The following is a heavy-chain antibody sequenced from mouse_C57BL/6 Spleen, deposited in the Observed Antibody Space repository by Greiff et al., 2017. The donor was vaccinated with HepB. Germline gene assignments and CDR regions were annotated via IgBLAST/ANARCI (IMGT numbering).Heavy chain of an antibody. V-gene: IGHV1-52*01. J-gene: IGHJ1*03. CDR3: ARSFNLYYYGSSSRYFDV. Sequence: QVQLQQPGAELVRPGSSVKLSCKASGYTFTSYWMHWVKQRPIQGLEWIGNIDPSDSETHYNQKFKDKATLTVDKSSSTAYMQLSSLTSEDSAVYYCARSFNLYYYGSSSRYFDVWGTGTTVTVSS. D-gene: IGHD1-1*01. CDR2: IDPSDSET. CDR1: GYTFTSYW.